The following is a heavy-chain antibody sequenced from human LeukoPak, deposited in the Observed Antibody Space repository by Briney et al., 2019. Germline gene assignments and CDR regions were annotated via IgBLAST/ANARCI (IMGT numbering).Heavy chain of an antibody. Sequence: PGGSLRLSCAASGFTVSSNYMSWVRQAPGKGLEWVSVIYSGGSTYYADSVKGRFTISRDNSKNTLYLQMNSLRAEDTAVYYCARPYYYGSGSYYDYWGQGTLDTVSS. CDR1: GFTVSSNY. V-gene: IGHV3-53*01. J-gene: IGHJ4*02. CDR3: ARPYYYGSGSYYDY. D-gene: IGHD3-10*01. CDR2: IYSGGST.